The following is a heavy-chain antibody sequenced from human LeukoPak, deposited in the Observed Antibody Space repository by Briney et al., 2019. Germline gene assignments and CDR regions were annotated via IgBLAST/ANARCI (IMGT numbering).Heavy chain of an antibody. CDR2: ISAYNGNT. D-gene: IGHD2-21*02. Sequence: ASVKVSCKASGYTFTSYGISWVRQAPGQGLEWMGWISAYNGNTNYAQKLQGRVTMTTDTYTSTDYMELRSLRSDDTAVYYCALKNLQTVTWGQGTMVTVSS. CDR3: ALKNLQTVT. V-gene: IGHV1-18*01. J-gene: IGHJ3*01. CDR1: GYTFTSYG.